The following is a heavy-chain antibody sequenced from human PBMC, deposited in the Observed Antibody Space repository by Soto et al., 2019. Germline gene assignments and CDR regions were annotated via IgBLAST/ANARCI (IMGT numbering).Heavy chain of an antibody. D-gene: IGHD3-16*02. V-gene: IGHV4-4*02. CDR1: GGSVRGHYW. CDR3: AHQTISFTLDV. J-gene: IGHJ6*02. CDR2: SYHGGAT. Sequence: QVQLQESGPGLVKPSGTLSLTCVVSGGSVRGHYWWSWVRQSPEKGLEWIGESYHGGATCYNPSLKDRANISTDASKNQLSLKISSVTAADTAIYYCAHQTISFTLDVWGQGTTVTVSS.